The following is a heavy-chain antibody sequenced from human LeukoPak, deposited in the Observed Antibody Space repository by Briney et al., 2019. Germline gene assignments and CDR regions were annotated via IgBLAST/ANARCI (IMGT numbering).Heavy chain of an antibody. V-gene: IGHV3-66*01. D-gene: IGHD1-1*01. J-gene: IGHJ4*02. CDR3: ARDPRSGTGI. Sequence: GGSLRLSCAASGFTVSSNYMNWVRQGPGKGLEWVSVTSSGGNTYYADSVQGRFTISRDNSKNTLYLQMNSLRAEDTAVYYCARDPRSGTGIWGQGALVTVSS. CDR1: GFTVSSNY. CDR2: TSSGGNT.